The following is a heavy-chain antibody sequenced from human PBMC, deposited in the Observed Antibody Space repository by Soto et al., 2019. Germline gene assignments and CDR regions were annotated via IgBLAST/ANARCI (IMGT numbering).Heavy chain of an antibody. V-gene: IGHV3-23*01. J-gene: IGHJ4*02. D-gene: IGHD2-8*01. CDR3: AKNGLDNSPSAIDS. CDR1: GFPFRNNV. Sequence: SLRLSCAASGFPFRNNVLSWVRQAPGKGLDWVSGITGSGRDTYYADSVKGRFTISRDNSKNMVFLQMNSLRAEDTALYYCAKNGLDNSPSAIDSWGPGTLVTVSS. CDR2: ITGSGRDT.